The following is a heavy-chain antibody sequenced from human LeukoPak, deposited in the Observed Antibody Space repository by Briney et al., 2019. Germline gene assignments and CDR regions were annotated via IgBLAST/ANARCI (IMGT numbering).Heavy chain of an antibody. D-gene: IGHD4-17*01. Sequence: PSETLSLTCTVSGGSISSYYWSWIRQPPGKGLEWIGYIYSGGITNYNPSLKSRVTISVDTSKNQFSLRLNSVTAADTAVFYCARRQRDFYGFDYWGQGTLVTVSS. CDR3: ARRQRDFYGFDY. CDR2: IYSGGIT. CDR1: GGSISSYY. J-gene: IGHJ4*02. V-gene: IGHV4-59*08.